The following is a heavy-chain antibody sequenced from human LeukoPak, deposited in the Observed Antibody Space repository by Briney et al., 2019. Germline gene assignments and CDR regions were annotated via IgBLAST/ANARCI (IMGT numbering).Heavy chain of an antibody. J-gene: IGHJ4*02. Sequence: PSETLSLTCTVSGGSISNTTYYWGWIRQPPGKGLEWIGSIYYSGSTNYNPSLKSRVTMSVDTSKNQFSLKLSSVTAADTAVYYCARAGATGKSQFDYWGQGTLVTVSS. D-gene: IGHD1-1*01. CDR3: ARAGATGKSQFDY. CDR1: GGSISNTTYY. V-gene: IGHV4-39*07. CDR2: IYYSGST.